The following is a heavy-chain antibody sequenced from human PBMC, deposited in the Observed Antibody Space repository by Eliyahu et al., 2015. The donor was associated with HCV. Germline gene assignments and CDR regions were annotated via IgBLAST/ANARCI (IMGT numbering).Heavy chain of an antibody. V-gene: IGHV3-23*01. Sequence: EVQLLESGGGLVQXGGSXXLSCAASGXTFSSYAMTXVRQAPGKGLXWVSGIRGGGDSTYYADSVKGRFTISRDNSKNTLYLQMNSLRVEDTAVYYCAKDSDIVVITNGRLFDYWGQGTLVTVSS. D-gene: IGHD3-22*01. CDR2: IRGGGDST. CDR3: AKDSDIVVITNGRLFDY. CDR1: GXTFSSYA. J-gene: IGHJ4*02.